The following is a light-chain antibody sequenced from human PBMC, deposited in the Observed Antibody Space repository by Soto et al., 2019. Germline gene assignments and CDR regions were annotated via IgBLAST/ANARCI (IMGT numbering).Light chain of an antibody. Sequence: DAQRTSSPSTMVASVGSGDPVSCRASQSISSWLAWYQQKPGKAPKLLIYKASNLESGVPSRFSGSGSGTEFTLTISSLQPDDFASYYCQQYNIYSWTVGQGTK. J-gene: IGKJ1*01. V-gene: IGKV1-5*03. CDR2: KAS. CDR1: QSISSW. CDR3: QQYNIYSWT.